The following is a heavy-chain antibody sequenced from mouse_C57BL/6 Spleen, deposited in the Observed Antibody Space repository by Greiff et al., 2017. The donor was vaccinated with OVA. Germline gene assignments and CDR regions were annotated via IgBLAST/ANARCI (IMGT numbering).Heavy chain of an antibody. J-gene: IGHJ4*01. CDR3: ARENGNYPYAMDY. CDR2: INPSNGGT. V-gene: IGHV1-53*01. Sequence: VQLQQPGPELVKPGASVKLSCKASGYTFTSYWMHWVKQRPGQGLEWIGNINPSNGGTNYNEKFKSKATLTVDKSSSTAYMQLSSLTSEDSAVYYCARENGNYPYAMDYWGQGTSVTVSS. D-gene: IGHD2-1*01. CDR1: GYTFTSYW.